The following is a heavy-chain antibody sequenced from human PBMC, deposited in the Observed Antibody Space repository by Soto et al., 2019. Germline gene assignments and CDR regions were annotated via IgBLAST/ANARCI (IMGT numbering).Heavy chain of an antibody. J-gene: IGHJ4*02. CDR2: VNPIVSMS. Sequence: QVQLVQSGAEVKRPGSSVKVSCKASGDTFNFYSINWVRQAPGLGLEWMGRVNPIVSMSNYAQRFQGRVTMTADKSKSTAYMELSGRRSEDTGIYYCATSYGSGYRAFDYWGQGALGTVSS. V-gene: IGHV1-69*04. CDR1: GDTFNFYS. CDR3: ATSYGSGYRAFDY. D-gene: IGHD3-10*01.